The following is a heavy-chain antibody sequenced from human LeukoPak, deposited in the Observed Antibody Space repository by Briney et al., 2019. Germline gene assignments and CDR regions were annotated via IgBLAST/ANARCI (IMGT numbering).Heavy chain of an antibody. Sequence: GGSLRLSCVASGFTVSTYYMSWLRQAPGKGLEWVSGIYSGGSTYYADSVKGRFTISRDNCKNTLYLQMNSLRAEDTAVYYCARVENQRFDYWGQGTLVTVSS. J-gene: IGHJ4*02. D-gene: IGHD2/OR15-2a*01. CDR3: ARVENQRFDY. CDR2: IYSGGST. CDR1: GFTVSTYY. V-gene: IGHV3-66*01.